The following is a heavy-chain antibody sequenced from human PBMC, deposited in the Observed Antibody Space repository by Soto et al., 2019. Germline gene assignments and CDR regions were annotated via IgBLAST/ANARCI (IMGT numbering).Heavy chain of an antibody. V-gene: IGHV3-15*01. CDR1: XXXFXNAW. D-gene: IGHD2-2*01. CDR3: TTSTDSEYYYYYGMDV. CDR2: IKSKTDGGTT. J-gene: IGHJ6*02. Sequence: EVQLVESGGGLVKPXGSLRLSCAASXXXFXNAWMXXVRXXPXKGLEXXXXIKSKTDGGTTDYAAPVKGRFTISRDDSKNTLYLQMNSLKTQDTAVYYCTTSTDSEYYYYYGMDVWGQGTTVTVSS.